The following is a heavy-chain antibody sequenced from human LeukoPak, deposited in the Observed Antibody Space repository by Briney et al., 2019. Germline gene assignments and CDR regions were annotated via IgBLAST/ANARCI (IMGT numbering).Heavy chain of an antibody. J-gene: IGHJ4*02. V-gene: IGHV4-39*07. CDR3: ARGAPPQN. CDR2: VYYTGPS. CDR1: GGSISSSSYY. Sequence: SETLSLTCTVSGGSISSSSYYWGWIRQPPGKGLEWIGSVYYTGPSYYNPSLKSRVTISIDTSKKHFSLKLTSVTAADTAVYYCARGAPPQNRGQGTLVTVSS.